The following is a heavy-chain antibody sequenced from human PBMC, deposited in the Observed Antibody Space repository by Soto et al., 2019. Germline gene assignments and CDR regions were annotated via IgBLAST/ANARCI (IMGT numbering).Heavy chain of an antibody. Sequence: SSVKVSCKASVYDFTAHYIHWVPHAPGQVLEWMGIISPDGCITRYSHKFQARITITRDTSTTTVYMEVSSLRSEDTAVYYCARDRNHDSSGYYAYWGQGALVTVPS. V-gene: IGHV1-46*01. CDR1: VYDFTAHY. CDR3: ARDRNHDSSGYYAY. D-gene: IGHD3-22*01. J-gene: IGHJ4*02. CDR2: ISPDGCIT.